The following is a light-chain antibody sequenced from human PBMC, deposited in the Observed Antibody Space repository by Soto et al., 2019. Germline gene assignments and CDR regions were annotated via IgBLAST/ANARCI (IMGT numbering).Light chain of an antibody. V-gene: IGKV1-5*03. CDR3: QQYNSYSSWT. CDR2: KAS. J-gene: IGKJ1*01. Sequence: DIQMTQSPSTLSASVGDRVTITCRASQSICSWLAWYQQKPGKAPKLLIYKASSLESGVPSRFSGSGSGTEFTLTISSLQPDDFATYYCQQYNSYSSWTFGQGTKVEIK. CDR1: QSICSW.